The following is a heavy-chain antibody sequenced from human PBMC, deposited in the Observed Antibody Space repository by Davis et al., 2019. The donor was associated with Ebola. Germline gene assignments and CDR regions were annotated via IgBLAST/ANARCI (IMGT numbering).Heavy chain of an antibody. J-gene: IGHJ4*02. CDR3: VGAPNYDVLTGTSSYYFDY. V-gene: IGHV1-18*04. Sequence: ASVQVSCKSSRYTFTSYGLVWVRQAPGLGLEWMGWISGFNTNTNFAQKFQGRVTVSKDTSTNTAYMDLRSLTSDDTAIYYCVGAPNYDVLTGTSSYYFDYWGQGTLVTVSS. CDR1: RYTFTSYG. CDR2: ISGFNTNT. D-gene: IGHD3-9*01.